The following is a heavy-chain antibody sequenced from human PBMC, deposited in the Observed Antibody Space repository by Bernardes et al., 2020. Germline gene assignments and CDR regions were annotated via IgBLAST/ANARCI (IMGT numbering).Heavy chain of an antibody. CDR1: GSPFTGYY. CDR3: ARTVTTHFFDY. D-gene: IGHD4-17*01. V-gene: IGHV1-2*06. J-gene: IGHJ4*02. CDR2: INPNSGGT. Sequence: ASMKVSCKASGSPFTGYYMHWVRQAPGQGLEWMGRINPNSGGTNYAQKFQGRVTMTRDTSISTAYMELSRLRSDDTAVYYCARTVTTHFFDYWGQGTLVTVSS.